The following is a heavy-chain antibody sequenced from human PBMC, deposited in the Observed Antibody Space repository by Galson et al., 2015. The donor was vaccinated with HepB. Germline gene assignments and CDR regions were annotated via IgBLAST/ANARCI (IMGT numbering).Heavy chain of an antibody. CDR2: INHSGST. Sequence: LSLTCTVYGGSFSGYHWSWIRQPPGKGLEWIGEINHSGSTNYNPSLKSRVTISVDTSKNQFSLKLSSVTAADTAVYYCARGPSSSWYRAYYFDYWGQGTLVTVSS. V-gene: IGHV4-34*01. D-gene: IGHD6-13*01. J-gene: IGHJ4*02. CDR1: GGSFSGYH. CDR3: ARGPSSSWYRAYYFDY.